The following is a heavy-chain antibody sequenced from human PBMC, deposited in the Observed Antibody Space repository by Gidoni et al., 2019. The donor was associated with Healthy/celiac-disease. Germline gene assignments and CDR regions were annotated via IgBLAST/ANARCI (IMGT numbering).Heavy chain of an antibody. CDR1: GGPISSSRYY. D-gene: IGHD3-3*01. J-gene: IGHJ1*01. Sequence: QLQLQESGPGLVKPSETLSLTCTVPGGPISSSRYYWGWIRQPPGKGLEWIGSIHYSGSTYYNPALKSRVTISVDTSKNQFSLKLSSVTAADTAVYYCARPGTYDFWSGYREYFQHWGQGTLVTVSS. CDR2: IHYSGST. CDR3: ARPGTYDFWSGYREYFQH. V-gene: IGHV4-39*01.